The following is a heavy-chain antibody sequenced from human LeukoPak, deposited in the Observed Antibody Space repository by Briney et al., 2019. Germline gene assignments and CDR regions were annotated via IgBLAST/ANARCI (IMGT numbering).Heavy chain of an antibody. J-gene: IGHJ4*02. CDR2: IYSGGST. D-gene: IGHD4/OR15-4a*01. Sequence: GGSLRLSCAASGFTVSTNYVSWIRQAPGQGLEWVSVIYSGGSTYYTDSVKGRFTISRDNSKNTLYLQMNSLRAEDTAVYYCARRAGAYSHPYDYWGQGTLVTVSS. V-gene: IGHV3-53*01. CDR3: ARRAGAYSHPYDY. CDR1: GFTVSTNY.